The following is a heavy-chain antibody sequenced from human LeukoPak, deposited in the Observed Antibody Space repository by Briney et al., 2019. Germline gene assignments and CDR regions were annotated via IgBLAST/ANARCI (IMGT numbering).Heavy chain of an antibody. CDR2: INPSGGST. D-gene: IGHD5-24*01. CDR1: GYTFTDYY. J-gene: IGHJ4*02. V-gene: IGHV1-46*01. Sequence: ASVKVSCKASGYTFTDYYIHWVRQAPGQGLEWMGIINPSGGSTSYAQKFQGRVTTTRDTSTSTVYMELSSLRSEDTAVYYCARDRQIEMATIGFDYWGQGTLVTVSS. CDR3: ARDRQIEMATIGFDY.